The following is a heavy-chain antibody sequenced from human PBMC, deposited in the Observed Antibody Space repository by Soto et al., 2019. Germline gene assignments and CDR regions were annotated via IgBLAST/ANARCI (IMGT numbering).Heavy chain of an antibody. Sequence: QVQLVQSGAEVKKPGASVKVSCKASGYTFTSYGISWVRQAPGQGLEWMGWISAYNGNTKYAQKLQGRVTMTTYTPTSTAYMELRSLRSDAAAVHSCARGAAVGRNDYWGQGTLVTVSS. CDR3: ARGAAVGRNDY. J-gene: IGHJ4*02. D-gene: IGHD1-1*01. CDR1: GYTFTSYG. CDR2: ISAYNGNT. V-gene: IGHV1-18*01.